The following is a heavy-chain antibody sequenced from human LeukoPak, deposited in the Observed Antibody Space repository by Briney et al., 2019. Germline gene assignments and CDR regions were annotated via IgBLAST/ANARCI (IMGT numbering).Heavy chain of an antibody. Sequence: PSETLSLTCTVSGGSISSSSYYWGWIRQPPGKGLEWIRSIYYSGSTYYNPSLKRRVTISVDTPKNQFSLKLSSVTAADTAVYYCARLIHSSGWYFDYWGQGTLVTVSS. CDR2: IYYSGST. V-gene: IGHV4-39*01. D-gene: IGHD6-19*01. J-gene: IGHJ4*02. CDR3: ARLIHSSGWYFDY. CDR1: GGSISSSSYY.